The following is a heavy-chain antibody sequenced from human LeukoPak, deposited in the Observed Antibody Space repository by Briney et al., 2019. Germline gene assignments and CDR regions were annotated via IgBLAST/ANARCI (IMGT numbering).Heavy chain of an antibody. Sequence: SQTLSLTCTVSGGSISSGSYYWNWIRQPAGKELEWIGRIYTSGSTDYTPSLKSRVTISIGTSKNQFSLKLSSVTAADTAVYYCARVYSSSHYYYYYMDVWGKGTTVTVSS. V-gene: IGHV4-61*02. J-gene: IGHJ6*03. D-gene: IGHD6-13*01. CDR2: IYTSGST. CDR3: ARVYSSSHYYYYYMDV. CDR1: GGSISSGSYY.